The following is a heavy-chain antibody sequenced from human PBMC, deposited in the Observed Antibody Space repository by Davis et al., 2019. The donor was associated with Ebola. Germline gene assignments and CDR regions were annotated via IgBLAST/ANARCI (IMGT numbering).Heavy chain of an antibody. CDR1: GGSISSYY. J-gene: IGHJ6*03. CDR2: IYTSGST. D-gene: IGHD6-6*01. Sequence: PSETLSLTCTVSGGSISSYYWSWIRQPAGKGLEWIGRIYTSGSTNYNPSLKSRVTMSVDTSKNQFSLKLSSVTAADTAVYYCARGLSIAARDYYYYYMDVWGKGTTVTVSS. V-gene: IGHV4-4*07. CDR3: ARGLSIAARDYYYYYMDV.